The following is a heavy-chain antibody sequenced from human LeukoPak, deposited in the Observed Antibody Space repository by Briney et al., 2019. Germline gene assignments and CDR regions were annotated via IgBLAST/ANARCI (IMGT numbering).Heavy chain of an antibody. CDR3: ARLRVVRFLEWPQYYFDY. V-gene: IGHV4-39*01. J-gene: IGHJ4*02. CDR1: GGSISNSSYY. CDR2: IYYSGST. Sequence: SETLSLTCTVSGGSISNSSYYWGWIRQPPGKGLEWIGSIYYSGSTYYNPSLKSRVTISVDTSKNQFSLKLSSVTAADTAVYYCARLRVVRFLEWPQYYFDYWGQGTLVTVSS. D-gene: IGHD3-3*01.